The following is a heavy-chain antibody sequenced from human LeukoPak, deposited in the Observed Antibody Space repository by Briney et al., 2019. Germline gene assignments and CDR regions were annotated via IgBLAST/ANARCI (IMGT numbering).Heavy chain of an antibody. CDR2: IYYSGST. J-gene: IGHJ6*04. CDR3: ARDNGPYYYGMDV. V-gene: IGHV4-59*01. Sequence: SETLSLTCTVSGGSISSYYWSWIRQPPGKGLEWIGYIYYSGSTNYNPSLTSRVTISVDTSKNQFYLTLSSVTAADTAVYYCARDNGPYYYGMDVWGKGTTVTVSS. CDR1: GGSISSYY.